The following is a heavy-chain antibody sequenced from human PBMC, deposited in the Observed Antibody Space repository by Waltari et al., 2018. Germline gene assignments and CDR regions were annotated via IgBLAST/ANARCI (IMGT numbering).Heavy chain of an antibody. Sequence: QVQLVQSGAEVKKPGASVKVSCKASGYTFTGYYMHWVRQPPGQGLEWMGRINPNSGGTNYAQKFQGRVTMTRDTSISTAYMELSRLRSDDTAVYYCARLYSGSSLLNFDLWGRGTLVTVSS. D-gene: IGHD1-26*01. CDR1: GYTFTGYY. CDR2: INPNSGGT. J-gene: IGHJ2*01. V-gene: IGHV1-2*06. CDR3: ARLYSGSSLLNFDL.